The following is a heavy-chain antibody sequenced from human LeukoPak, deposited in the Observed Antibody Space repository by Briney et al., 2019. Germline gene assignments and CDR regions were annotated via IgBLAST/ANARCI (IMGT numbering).Heavy chain of an antibody. J-gene: IGHJ4*02. Sequence: GGSLRLSCGASGFTFSNFAFSWVRQAPGKGLEWVSSISGRGDTSYYADSVKGRFTVSRDNSKNTLSLHMNSLRVEDTAVYYCAKDLAFYASENYFDHWGQGTLVTVSS. CDR2: ISGRGDTS. CDR1: GFTFSNFA. CDR3: AKDLAFYASENYFDH. D-gene: IGHD3-10*01. V-gene: IGHV3-23*01.